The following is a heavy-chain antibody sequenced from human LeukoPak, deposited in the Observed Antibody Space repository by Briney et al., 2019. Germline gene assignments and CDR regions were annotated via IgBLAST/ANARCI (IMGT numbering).Heavy chain of an antibody. CDR1: GFTFTNAW. CDR2: IKSKTDGGTI. V-gene: IGHV3-15*05. CDR3: TTEDYYDSSGYLYNWFDP. D-gene: IGHD3-22*01. Sequence: NPGGSLRLSCAASGFTFTNAWMSWVRQAPRKGLEWVGRIKSKTDGGTIHYAAPVKGRFTISRDDSKNTLYLQMNSLKTEDTAVYYCTTEDYYDSSGYLYNWFDPWGQGVLVTVSS. J-gene: IGHJ5*02.